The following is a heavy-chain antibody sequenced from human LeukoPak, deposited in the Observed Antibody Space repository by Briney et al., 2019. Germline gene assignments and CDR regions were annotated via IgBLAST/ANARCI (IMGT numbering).Heavy chain of an antibody. CDR1: GGSISSSSYY. CDR2: IYYSGST. Sequence: PSETLSLTCTVSGGSISSSSYYWGWIRQPPGKGLEWIGSIYYSGSTYYNPSLKSRVTISVDTSKNQFSLKLSSVTAADTAVYYCARFSYYYDSSGAGKKYYFDYWGQGTLVTVSS. CDR3: ARFSYYYDSSGAGKKYYFDY. J-gene: IGHJ4*02. D-gene: IGHD3-22*01. V-gene: IGHV4-39*01.